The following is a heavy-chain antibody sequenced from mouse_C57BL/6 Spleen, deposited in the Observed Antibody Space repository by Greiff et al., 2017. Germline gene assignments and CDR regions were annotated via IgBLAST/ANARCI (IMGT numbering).Heavy chain of an antibody. CDR1: GFTFSSYT. CDR2: ISGGGGNT. Sequence: EVMLVESGGGLVKPGGSLKLSCAASGFTFSSYTMSWVRQTPEKRLEWVATISGGGGNTYYPDSVKGRFTISRDNAKNTLYLQMSSLRSEDTALYYCARHNSNYGYFDYWGQGTTLTVSS. V-gene: IGHV5-9*01. J-gene: IGHJ2*01. D-gene: IGHD2-5*01. CDR3: ARHNSNYGYFDY.